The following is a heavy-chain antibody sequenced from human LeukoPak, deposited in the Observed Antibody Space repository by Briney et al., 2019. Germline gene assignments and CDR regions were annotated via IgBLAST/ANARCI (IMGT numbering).Heavy chain of an antibody. J-gene: IGHJ4*02. CDR3: ARGGDDSGLYFAY. CDR1: GYTFSVFN. D-gene: IGHD3-22*01. V-gene: IGHV1-2*02. Sequence: GASVKVSCKASGYTFSVFNIHWVRHAPGQGLEWMAWINPQSGATNYAQKFQGRVTMTRDMSNYTVYMEVTSLRSDDTAVYYCARGGDDSGLYFAYWGQGTLVTVSS. CDR2: INPQSGAT.